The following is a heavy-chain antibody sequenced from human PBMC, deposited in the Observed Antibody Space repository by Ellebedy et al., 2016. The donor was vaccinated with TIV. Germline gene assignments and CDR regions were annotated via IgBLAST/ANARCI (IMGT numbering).Heavy chain of an antibody. CDR3: ATAPRIFGVAGWYYYGMDV. J-gene: IGHJ6*02. CDR2: ISAYNGNT. D-gene: IGHD3-3*01. V-gene: IGHV1-18*01. CDR1: GYTFRYG. Sequence: AASVKVSCKASGYTFRYGISWVRQAPGQGLEWMGWISAYNGNTNYAQKLQGRCTLTTDTSTSTAYMELRSLRSDDTAVYYCATAPRIFGVAGWYYYGMDVWGQGTTVTVSS.